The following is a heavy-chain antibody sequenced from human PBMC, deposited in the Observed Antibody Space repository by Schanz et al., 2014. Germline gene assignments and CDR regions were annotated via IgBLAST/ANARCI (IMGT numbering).Heavy chain of an antibody. V-gene: IGHV3-23*01. CDR1: GFTFSNHA. Sequence: DVQLLESGGGLVQPGESLRLSCAASGFTFSNHALSWVRQAPGKGLEWVSGMSGSGSTAGYADSVKGRFTISRDNSRKTLYRQMNSLRADDTAVYYCAKDLYNYGIFDSWGQGTLVTVPP. D-gene: IGHD3-16*01. J-gene: IGHJ5*01. CDR2: MSGSGSTA. CDR3: AKDLYNYGIFDS.